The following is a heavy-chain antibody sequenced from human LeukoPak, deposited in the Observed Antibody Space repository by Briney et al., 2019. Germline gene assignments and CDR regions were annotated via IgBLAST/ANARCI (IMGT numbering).Heavy chain of an antibody. V-gene: IGHV4-59*01. CDR2: IYYSGSS. J-gene: IGHJ4*02. D-gene: IGHD6-19*01. CDR3: ARTTYSSGWYGIFDY. CDR1: GGSNSSYY. Sequence: ASETLSLTCTVSGGSNSSYYWSWIRQPPGKGLEWIAYIYYSGSSNYNPSLKSRVTISVDTSKNQFSLKLTSVTAADTAVYYCARTTYSSGWYGIFDYWGQGTLVTVSS.